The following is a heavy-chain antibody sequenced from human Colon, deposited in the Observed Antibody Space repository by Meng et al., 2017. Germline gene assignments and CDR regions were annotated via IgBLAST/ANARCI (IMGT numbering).Heavy chain of an antibody. J-gene: IGHJ6*02. D-gene: IGHD1-14*01. V-gene: IGHV1-18*01. CDR3: MTTALTADYYYYGKDV. CDR2: ISAHNGNT. Sequence: ASVKVSCKASGYSFTSYAISWIRQAPGQGLEWMGWISAHNGNTHYAQSLQGRVTLTTDTSTSTAYTEVRSLRSDDTAVYYCMTTALTADYYYYGKDVWGQGTTVTVSS. CDR1: GYSFTSYA.